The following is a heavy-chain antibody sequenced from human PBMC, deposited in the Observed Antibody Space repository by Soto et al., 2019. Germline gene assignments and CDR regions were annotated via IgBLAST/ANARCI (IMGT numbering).Heavy chain of an antibody. V-gene: IGHV3-30*18. CDR3: AKDKVPVVVTAPFDY. D-gene: IGHD2-21*02. Sequence: QVQLVESGGGVVQPGRSLRLSCAASGFTFSSYGMHWVRQAPGKGLERVAGISYDGSNKYYADSLQGRFTVSRDKSKNTLYLQVNSLRAEDTAVYYCAKDKVPVVVTAPFDYCGPGTLGTVSS. CDR1: GFTFSSYG. CDR2: ISYDGSNK. J-gene: IGHJ4*02.